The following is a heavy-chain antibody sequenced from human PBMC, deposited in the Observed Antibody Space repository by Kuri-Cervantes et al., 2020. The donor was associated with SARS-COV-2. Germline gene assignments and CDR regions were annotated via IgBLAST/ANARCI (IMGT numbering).Heavy chain of an antibody. J-gene: IGHJ4*02. D-gene: IGHD1-26*01. CDR2: ISSSSSYI. CDR3: TRQGLFGWELLDY. V-gene: IGHV3-21*04. Sequence: GESLKTSCAASGFTFSSYSMNWVRQAPGKGLEWVSSISSSSSYIYYADSVKGRFTISRDNAKNSLYLQINSLRAEDTAVYYCTRQGLFGWELLDYWGQGTLVTVSS. CDR1: GFTFSSYS.